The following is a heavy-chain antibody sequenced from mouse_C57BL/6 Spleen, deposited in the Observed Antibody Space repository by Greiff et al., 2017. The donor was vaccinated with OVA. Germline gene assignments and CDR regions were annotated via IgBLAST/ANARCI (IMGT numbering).Heavy chain of an antibody. CDR2: IYPGSGST. CDR3: ARGANYSYAMDY. J-gene: IGHJ4*01. Sequence: VQLQQPGAELVKPGASVKMSCKASGYTFTSYWITWVKQRPGQGLEWIGDIYPGSGSTNYNEKFKSKATLTVATSSSTAYMQLSSLTSEDSAVYYCARGANYSYAMDYWGQGTSVTVSS. D-gene: IGHD2-1*01. CDR1: GYTFTSYW. V-gene: IGHV1-55*01.